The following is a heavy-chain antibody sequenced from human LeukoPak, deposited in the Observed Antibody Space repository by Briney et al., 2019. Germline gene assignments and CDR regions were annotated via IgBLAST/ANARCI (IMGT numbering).Heavy chain of an antibody. V-gene: IGHV3-66*01. CDR2: IYSGGST. J-gene: IGHJ4*02. Sequence: PGGSLRLSCAASGFTVSSNYMNWVRQAPGKGLEWVSVIYSGGSTYYADSVKGRFTTSRDNSKNTLYLQLNSLRAEDTAMYYCASGSSGWYPFDYWGQGTLVTVSS. CDR1: GFTVSSNY. D-gene: IGHD6-19*01. CDR3: ASGSSGWYPFDY.